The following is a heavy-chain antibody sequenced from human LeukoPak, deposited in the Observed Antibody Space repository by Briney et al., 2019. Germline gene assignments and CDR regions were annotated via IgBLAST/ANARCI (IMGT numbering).Heavy chain of an antibody. D-gene: IGHD6-19*01. V-gene: IGHV1-8*01. CDR2: MNPNSGNT. J-gene: IGHJ4*02. Sequence: ASVKVSCKASGYTFTSYDINWVRQATGQGLEWMGWMNPNSGNTGYAQKFQGRVTMTRNTSISTAYVELSSLRSEDTAVYYCARGRGAWYSSGWYGNYWGQGTLVTVSS. CDR1: GYTFTSYD. CDR3: ARGRGAWYSSGWYGNY.